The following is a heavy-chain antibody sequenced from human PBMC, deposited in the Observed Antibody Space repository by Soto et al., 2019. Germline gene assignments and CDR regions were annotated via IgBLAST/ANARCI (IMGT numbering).Heavy chain of an antibody. Sequence: QITLKESGPTVVKPTETLTLTCTFSGFSLTTSGVGVGWVRQSPGKAPEWLALIYWYDDKRYSTSLNSRLIITKDTSKNQVVRTMANVDPADTATYDCAHRVLRTVFGLVTTTAIYFDFWGPGTPVVVSS. V-gene: IGHV2-5*01. J-gene: IGHJ4*02. CDR2: IYWYDDK. D-gene: IGHD3-3*01. CDR3: AHRVLRTVFGLVTTTAIYFDF. CDR1: GFSLTTSGVG.